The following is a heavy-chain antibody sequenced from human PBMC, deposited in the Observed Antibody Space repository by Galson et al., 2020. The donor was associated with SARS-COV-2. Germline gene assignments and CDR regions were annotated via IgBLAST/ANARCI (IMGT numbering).Heavy chain of an antibody. CDR3: AREVVGATSDY. CDR2: IWYDGSNK. Sequence: GGSLRLSCAASGFTFSSYGMHWVRQAPGKGLEWVAVIWYDGSNKYYADSVKGRFTISRDNSKNTLYLQMNSLRAEDTAVYYCAREVVGATSDYWGQGTLVTVSS. J-gene: IGHJ4*02. D-gene: IGHD1-26*01. V-gene: IGHV3-33*01. CDR1: GFTFSSYG.